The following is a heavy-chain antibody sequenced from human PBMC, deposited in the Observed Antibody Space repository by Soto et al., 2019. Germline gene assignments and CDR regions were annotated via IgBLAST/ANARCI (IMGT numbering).Heavy chain of an antibody. CDR1: GFTFSSYA. V-gene: IGHV3-23*01. Sequence: GGSLRLSCAASGFTFSSYAMSWVRQAPGKGLEWVSAISGSGGSTYYADSVKGRFTISRDNSKNTLYLQMNSLRAEDTAVYYCAKDSQPIVVVPAAIEFDPWGQGTLVTVSS. CDR3: AKDSQPIVVVPAAIEFDP. J-gene: IGHJ5*02. D-gene: IGHD2-2*02. CDR2: ISGSGGST.